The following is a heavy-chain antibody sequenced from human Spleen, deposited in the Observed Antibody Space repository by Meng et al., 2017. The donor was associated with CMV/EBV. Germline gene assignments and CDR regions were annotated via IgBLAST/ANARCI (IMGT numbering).Heavy chain of an antibody. Sequence: GESLKISCAASGFTFSSYSMNWVRQAPGKGLEWVSSISSSSSYIYYADSVKGRFTISRDNAKNSLYLQMNSLRAEDTAVYYCARDLELRLLEWSYAFDIWGQGTMVTVSS. CDR2: ISSSSSYI. D-gene: IGHD3-3*01. CDR1: GFTFSSYS. J-gene: IGHJ3*02. CDR3: ARDLELRLLEWSYAFDI. V-gene: IGHV3-21*01.